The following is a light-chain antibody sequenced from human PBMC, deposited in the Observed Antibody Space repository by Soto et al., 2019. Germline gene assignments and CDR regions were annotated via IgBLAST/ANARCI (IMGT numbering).Light chain of an antibody. CDR3: CSYAGSSTYV. CDR1: SSDVGGYNF. J-gene: IGLJ1*01. CDR2: EGS. Sequence: QSVLTQPASVSGSPGQSITISCTGTSSDVGGYNFVSWYQQYPGKAPKLIIYEGSKRPSGVSNRFSGSKSGNTASLTISGLQAEDEADYYCCSYAGSSTYVFGTGTKLTVL. V-gene: IGLV2-23*01.